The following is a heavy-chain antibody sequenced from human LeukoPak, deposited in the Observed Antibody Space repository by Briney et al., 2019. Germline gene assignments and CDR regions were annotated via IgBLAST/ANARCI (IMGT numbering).Heavy chain of an antibody. Sequence: SETLSLTCTVSGGSISSGSYYWSWIRQPAGKGLEWIGRIYTSGSTNYNPSLKSRVTISVDTSKNQFSLKLSSVTAADTAVYYCARGIYDFWSGYSDYWGQGTLVTVSS. CDR3: ARGIYDFWSGYSDY. V-gene: IGHV4-61*02. CDR2: IYTSGST. CDR1: GGSISSGSYY. D-gene: IGHD3-3*01. J-gene: IGHJ4*02.